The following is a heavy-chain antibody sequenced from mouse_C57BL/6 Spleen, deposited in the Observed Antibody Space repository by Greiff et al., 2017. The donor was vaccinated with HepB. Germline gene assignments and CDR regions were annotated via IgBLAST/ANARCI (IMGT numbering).Heavy chain of an antibody. V-gene: IGHV1-64*01. Sequence: QVHVKQPGAELVKPGASVKLSCKASGYTFTSYWMHWVKQRPGQGLEWIGMIHPNSGSTNYNEKFKSKATLTVDKSSSTAYMQLSSLTSEDSAVYYCARSYDGYYWYFDVWGTGTTVTVSS. D-gene: IGHD2-3*01. CDR2: IHPNSGST. CDR1: GYTFTSYW. CDR3: ARSYDGYYWYFDV. J-gene: IGHJ1*03.